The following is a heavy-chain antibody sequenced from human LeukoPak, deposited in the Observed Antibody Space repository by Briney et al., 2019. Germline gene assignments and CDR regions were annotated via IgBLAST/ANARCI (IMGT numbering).Heavy chain of an antibody. J-gene: IGHJ5*02. D-gene: IGHD3-3*01. Sequence: ASVKVSCKASGYTFTSYAMNSVRQAPGQGLEWMGWINTNTGNPTYAQGFTGRFVFSLDTSVSTAYLQISSLKAEDTAVYYCARDFSAPYYDFWSGYFSRRWFDPWGQGTLVTVSS. CDR2: INTNTGNP. CDR3: ARDFSAPYYDFWSGYFSRRWFDP. CDR1: GYTFTSYA. V-gene: IGHV7-4-1*02.